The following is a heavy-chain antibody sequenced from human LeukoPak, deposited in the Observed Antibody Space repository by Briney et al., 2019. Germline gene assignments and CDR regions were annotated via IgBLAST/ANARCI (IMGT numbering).Heavy chain of an antibody. J-gene: IGHJ2*01. Sequence: PSETLSLTCTVSGGSISSSSYYWGWIRQPPGKGLEWIGSIYYSGSTYYNPSLKSRVTISVDMSKNQFSLKLSSVTAADTAVYYCARDPPTVTTSRYFDLWGRGTLVTVSS. CDR3: ARDPPTVTTSRYFDL. V-gene: IGHV4-39*07. CDR2: IYYSGST. D-gene: IGHD4-17*01. CDR1: GGSISSSSYY.